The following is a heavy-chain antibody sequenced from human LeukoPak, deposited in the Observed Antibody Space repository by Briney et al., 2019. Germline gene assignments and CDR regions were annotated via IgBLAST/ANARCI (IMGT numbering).Heavy chain of an antibody. CDR3: ARDGTVAGTGVDY. D-gene: IGHD6-19*01. J-gene: IGHJ4*02. CDR2: NYYSGST. V-gene: IGHV4-59*01. Sequence: PSETLSLTCTVSGGSISSYYWSWIRQPAGKGLEWIGYNYYSGSTNYNPSLKSRVTISVDTSKNQFSLKLSSVTAADTAVYYCARDGTVAGTGVDYWGQGTLVTVSS. CDR1: GGSISSYY.